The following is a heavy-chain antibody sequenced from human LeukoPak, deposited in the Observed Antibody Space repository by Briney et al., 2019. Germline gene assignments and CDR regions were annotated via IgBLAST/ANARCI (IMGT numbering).Heavy chain of an antibody. D-gene: IGHD6-19*01. CDR2: ISGSGDRT. Sequence: PGGSLRLSCAASGLTFSNYAMSWVRQAPGKGLEWVAAISGSGDRTDYADSVKGRFTISRDNSKNTLSLQVNSLRAEDTAVYFCAKFQGASSGWYSNGDYWGQGTMVTVSS. CDR3: AKFQGASSGWYSNGDY. J-gene: IGHJ4*02. CDR1: GLTFSNYA. V-gene: IGHV3-23*01.